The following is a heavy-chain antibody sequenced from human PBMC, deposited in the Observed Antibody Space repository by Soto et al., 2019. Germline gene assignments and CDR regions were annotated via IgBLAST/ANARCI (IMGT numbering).Heavy chain of an antibody. Sequence: GGSLRLSCAASGFTFSSYWMHWVRQAPGKGLVWVSRINSDGSSTSYADSVKGRFTISRDNAKNTLYLQMNSLRAEDTAVYYCASRFAVAGISFQTDAFDIWGQGTMVTVSS. CDR3: ASRFAVAGISFQTDAFDI. CDR1: GFTFSSYW. D-gene: IGHD6-19*01. CDR2: INSDGSST. V-gene: IGHV3-74*01. J-gene: IGHJ3*02.